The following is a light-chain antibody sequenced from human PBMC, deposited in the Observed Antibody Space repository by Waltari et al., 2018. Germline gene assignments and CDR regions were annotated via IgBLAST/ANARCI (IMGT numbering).Light chain of an antibody. V-gene: IGKV3-15*01. CDR1: QSVRSN. J-gene: IGKJ1*01. CDR3: QQYNNWPRT. Sequence: EIVMTQSPATLSVSPGDRATLSCRASQSVRSNLGWYQQKPGQAPRLLIYGAFTRATGIPARFSGSGSGTEFTLTISSLQSEDFAVYYCQQYNNWPRTFGQGTKVEVK. CDR2: GAF.